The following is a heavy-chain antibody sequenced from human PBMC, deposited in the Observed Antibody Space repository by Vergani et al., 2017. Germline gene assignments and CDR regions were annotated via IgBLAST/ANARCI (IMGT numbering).Heavy chain of an antibody. CDR2: IGYDGRIK. J-gene: IGHJ6*02. CDR3: ARDRYYLGSGSYPYFYYYGLDV. D-gene: IGHD3-10*01. CDR1: GFSFNTYG. Sequence: QVQLVETGGGVVQPGGSLRLYCATSGFSFNTYGAHWVRQAPGKGLEWVAFIGYDGRIKYNVDSVKGRFTISRDTSKKTLSLQMRSLRADDTGVYYCARDRYYLGSGSYPYFYYYGLDVWGQGTAVTVSS. V-gene: IGHV3-30*02.